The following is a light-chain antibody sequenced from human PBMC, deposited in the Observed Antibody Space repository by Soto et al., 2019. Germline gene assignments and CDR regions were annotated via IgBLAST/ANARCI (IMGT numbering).Light chain of an antibody. CDR1: SSDVGGYNY. Sequence: QSALTQPASVSVSPGQSITISCTGTSSDVGGYNYVSWYQQHPAKAPKLMIYEVSNRPSGVSHRFSGSKSGNTASLTISGLQAEDEADYYCFSYTTSSTLVFGGGTKLTVL. V-gene: IGLV2-14*01. J-gene: IGLJ3*02. CDR2: EVS. CDR3: FSYTTSSTLV.